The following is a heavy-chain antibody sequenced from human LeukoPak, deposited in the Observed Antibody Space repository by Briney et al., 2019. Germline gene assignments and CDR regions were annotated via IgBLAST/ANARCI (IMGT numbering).Heavy chain of an antibody. D-gene: IGHD3-22*01. CDR1: GGSFSGYY. J-gene: IGHJ4*02. CDR3: ARDRYYDDSSVFKLDF. V-gene: IGHV4-34*01. Sequence: SETLSLTCAVYGGSFSGYYWSWIRQPPGKGLEWIGEINHSGSTNYNPSLKSRVTISVDTSKNQFSLKLSSVTAADTAVYYCARDRYYDDSSVFKLDFWGQGSLVTVSS. CDR2: INHSGST.